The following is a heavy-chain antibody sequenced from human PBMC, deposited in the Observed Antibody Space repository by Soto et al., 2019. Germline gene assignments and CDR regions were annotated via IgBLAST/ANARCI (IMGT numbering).Heavy chain of an antibody. J-gene: IGHJ6*02. CDR2: TSSSSRYI. CDR3: ARVCDWKRSYWAYFYYGMDV. D-gene: IGHD1-1*01. Sequence: PVGSLTLSCAASGFTFSSYSLYCFLQHPGKGREGLSSTSSSSRYIYYAASVKGRFTISRDNAKNSLYLKMNSLRAEDTAVYYCARVCDWKRSYWAYFYYGMDVWGQGTTVTVSS. CDR1: GFTFSSYS. V-gene: IGHV3-21*01.